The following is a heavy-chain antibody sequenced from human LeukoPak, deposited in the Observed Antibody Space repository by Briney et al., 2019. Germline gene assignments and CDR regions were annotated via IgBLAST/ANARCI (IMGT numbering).Heavy chain of an antibody. CDR2: INPNSGGT. D-gene: IGHD3-16*01. CDR1: GYTFTGYY. V-gene: IGHV1-2*02. J-gene: IGHJ5*02. CDR3: ARDTDPKRFPPWFDP. Sequence: ASVKVSCKASGYTFTGYYMHWVRQAPGQGLEWMGWINPNSGGTNYAQKLQGRVTMTTDTSTSTAYMELRSLRSDDTAVYYCARDTDPKRFPPWFDPRGQGTLVTVSS.